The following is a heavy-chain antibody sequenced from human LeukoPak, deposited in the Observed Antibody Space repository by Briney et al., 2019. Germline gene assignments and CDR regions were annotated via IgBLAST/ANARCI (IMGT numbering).Heavy chain of an antibody. D-gene: IGHD3-22*01. J-gene: IGHJ4*02. Sequence: SETLSLTCTVSGGSISSYYWSWIRQPPGEGLEWIGYIYTSGSTNYNPSLKSRVTISVDTSKNQFSLKLSSVTAADTAVYYCAGGYSSGYYFVSYWGQGTLVTVSS. CDR2: IYTSGST. CDR1: GGSISSYY. V-gene: IGHV4-4*09. CDR3: AGGYSSGYYFVSY.